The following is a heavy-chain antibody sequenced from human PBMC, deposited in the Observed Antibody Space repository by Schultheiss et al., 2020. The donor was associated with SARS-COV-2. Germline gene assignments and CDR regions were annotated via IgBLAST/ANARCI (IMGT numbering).Heavy chain of an antibody. D-gene: IGHD3-22*01. J-gene: IGHJ6*02. V-gene: IGHV1-2*06. CDR1: GYTFTGYY. CDR3: AREGHNYYDSSGHKENYYYYGMDV. Sequence: ASVKVSCKASGYTFTGYYMHWVRQAPGQGLEWMGRINPNSGGTNYAQKFQGRVTMTRDTSISTAYMELSRLRSDDTAVYYCAREGHNYYDSSGHKENYYYYGMDVWGQGTTVTVSS. CDR2: INPNSGGT.